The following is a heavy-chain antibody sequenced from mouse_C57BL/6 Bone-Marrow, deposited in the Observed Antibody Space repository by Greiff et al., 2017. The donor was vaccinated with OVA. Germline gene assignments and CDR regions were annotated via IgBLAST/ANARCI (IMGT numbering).Heavy chain of an antibody. CDR2: INPNNGGT. Sequence: VQLQQSGPELVKPGASVKIPCNASGYTFTDYNMDWVKQSHGKSLEWIGDINPNNGGTIYNQKFKGKATLTVDKSSSTAYMELRSLTSEDTAVYYCARSSYAMDYWGQGTSVTVSS. J-gene: IGHJ4*01. CDR3: ARSSYAMDY. CDR1: GYTFTDYN. V-gene: IGHV1-18*01.